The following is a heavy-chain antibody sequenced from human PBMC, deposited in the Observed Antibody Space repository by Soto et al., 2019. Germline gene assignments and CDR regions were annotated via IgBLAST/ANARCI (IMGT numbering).Heavy chain of an antibody. CDR1: GGSISSSNW. CDR3: ARTKGGGIAVATNY. V-gene: IGHV4-4*02. J-gene: IGHJ4*02. D-gene: IGHD6-19*01. CDR2: IYHSGST. Sequence: QVQLQESGPGLVKPSGTLSLTCAVSGGSISSSNWWRWVRQPPGKGLEWIGEIYHSGSTNYNPSLRDRVTKSVDKSKNQFSLKVSSVTAADTAVYEFARTKGGGIAVATNYWGQGTLVTGSS.